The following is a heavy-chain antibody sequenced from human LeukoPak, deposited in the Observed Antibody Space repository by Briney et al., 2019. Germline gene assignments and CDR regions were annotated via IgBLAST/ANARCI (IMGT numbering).Heavy chain of an antibody. CDR3: AVRRRVGAPLTPKYYYGMDV. CDR2: INTITGNP. V-gene: IGHV7-4-1*02. J-gene: IGHJ6*02. D-gene: IGHD1-26*01. CDR1: GYTFTSYA. Sequence: ASVKVSCKASGYTFTSYAMNWVRQAPGQGLEWMGWINTITGNPTYAQGFTGRFVFSLDTSVSTAYLQISSLKAEDTAVYYCAVRRRVGAPLTPKYYYGMDVWGQGTTVTVSS.